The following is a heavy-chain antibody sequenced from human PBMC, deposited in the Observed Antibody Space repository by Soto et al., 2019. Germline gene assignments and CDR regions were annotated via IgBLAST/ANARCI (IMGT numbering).Heavy chain of an antibody. V-gene: IGHV3-20*04. D-gene: IGHD3-16*01. CDR2: VNWIGGST. Sequence: GGSLRLSCAASGFIFGAHAMSWVRQAPGKGLKWVSAVNWIGGSTNYADSMKDRFTISRDNAKNSLYLQMSSLRAEDTALYYCARHGGTPDLYFDYWGQGT. CDR1: GFIFGAHA. CDR3: ARHGGTPDLYFDY. J-gene: IGHJ4*02.